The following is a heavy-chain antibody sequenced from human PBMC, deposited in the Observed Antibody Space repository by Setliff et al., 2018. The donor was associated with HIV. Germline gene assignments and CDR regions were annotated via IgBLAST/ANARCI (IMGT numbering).Heavy chain of an antibody. CDR1: GGSISGHY. D-gene: IGHD2-15*01. V-gene: IGHV4-59*08. CDR3: ASQGASGGRPDWHAFDM. J-gene: IGHJ3*02. CDR2: VYSNGNT. Sequence: SETLSLTCTVSGGSISGHYWSWIRQTPGKGLEWIGYVYSNGNTDYNPSLKSRVTISVDTSKNQFSLKLSSVTAADTAVYYCASQGASGGRPDWHAFDMWGQGTMVTVSS.